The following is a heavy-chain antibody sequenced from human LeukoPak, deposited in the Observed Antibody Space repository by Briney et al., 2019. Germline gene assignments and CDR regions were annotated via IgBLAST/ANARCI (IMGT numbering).Heavy chain of an antibody. J-gene: IGHJ4*02. CDR1: GFTFSSYA. D-gene: IGHD6-19*01. CDR2: ISGSGGST. CDR3: AREGYSSGWLGNYFDY. Sequence: PGGSLRLSCAASGFTFSSYAMSWVRQAPGKGLEWVSAISGSGGSTYYADSVKGRFTISRDNSKNTLYLQMNSLRAEDTAVYYCAREGYSSGWLGNYFDYWGQGTLVTVSS. V-gene: IGHV3-23*01.